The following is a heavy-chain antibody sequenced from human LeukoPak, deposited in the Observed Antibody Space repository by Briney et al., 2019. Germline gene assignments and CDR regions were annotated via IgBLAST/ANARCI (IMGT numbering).Heavy chain of an antibody. D-gene: IGHD2-21*01. V-gene: IGHV3-23*01. Sequence: GGSLRLSCAASGFTFSSYAMSWVRQAPGKGLEWVSAISGSGGSTYYADSVKGRFAISRDNSKNTLYLQMNSLRAEDTAVYYCAKGFVSYYYYGMDVWGRGTTVIVSS. J-gene: IGHJ6*02. CDR1: GFTFSSYA. CDR3: AKGFVSYYYYGMDV. CDR2: ISGSGGST.